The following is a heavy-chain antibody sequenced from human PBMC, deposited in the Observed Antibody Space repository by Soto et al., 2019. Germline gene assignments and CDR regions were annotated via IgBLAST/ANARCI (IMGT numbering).Heavy chain of an antibody. CDR1: GGAFTSYS. V-gene: IGHV1-69*12. Sequence: QVHLVQSGAEVKKPGWSVKVSCKASGGAFTSYSFHWVRQAPGQGLEWMGGIIPMSGTTNYALKFQGRVTMTADVPTNTAYIELSSLRSEDTAIYYCARDNTGLDYWGQGTLVTVSS. CDR3: ARDNTGLDY. D-gene: IGHD1-1*01. CDR2: IIPMSGTT. J-gene: IGHJ4*02.